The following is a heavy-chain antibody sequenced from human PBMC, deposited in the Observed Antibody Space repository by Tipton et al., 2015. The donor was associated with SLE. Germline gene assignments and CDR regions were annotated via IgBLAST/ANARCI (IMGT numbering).Heavy chain of an antibody. CDR3: AREVEYSYGYFDY. CDR2: IYTSGST. Sequence: TLSLTCTVSGGSISSYYWSWIRQPPGKGLEWIGYIYTSGSTNYNPSLKSRVTISVDTSKNQFSLKLSSVTAADTAVYYCAREVEYSYGYFDYWGQGTLVTVSS. J-gene: IGHJ4*02. CDR1: GGSISSYY. V-gene: IGHV4-4*08. D-gene: IGHD5-18*01.